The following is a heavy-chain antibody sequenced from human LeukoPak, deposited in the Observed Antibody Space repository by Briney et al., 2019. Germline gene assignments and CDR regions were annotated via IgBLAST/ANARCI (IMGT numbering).Heavy chain of an antibody. CDR3: ARGVPAAINAFDL. CDR1: GGSISSGSYY. CDR2: IYTSGST. D-gene: IGHD2-2*01. Sequence: SQTLSLTCIVSGGSISSGSYYWSWIRQPAGKGLEWIGRIYTSGSTNYNPSLKSRVTISVDTSKNQFSLKLSSVTAADTAVYYCARGVPAAINAFDLWGQGTMVTVSS. J-gene: IGHJ3*01. V-gene: IGHV4-61*02.